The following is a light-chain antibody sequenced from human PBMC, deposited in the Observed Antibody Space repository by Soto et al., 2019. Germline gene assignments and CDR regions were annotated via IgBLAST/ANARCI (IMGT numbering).Light chain of an antibody. CDR2: WAS. CDR1: QSVLYSSNSKNY. J-gene: IGKJ4*01. Sequence: DIVMTQSPDSLAVSLGERATINCKSSQSVLYSSNSKNYFAWYQQKPGQPPKLLIYWASTRESGVPDRFSGSGSGTDFTLTIISMQAEDVAVYYCQQYSSPPLTFGGGTKVEIK. CDR3: QQYSSPPLT. V-gene: IGKV4-1*01.